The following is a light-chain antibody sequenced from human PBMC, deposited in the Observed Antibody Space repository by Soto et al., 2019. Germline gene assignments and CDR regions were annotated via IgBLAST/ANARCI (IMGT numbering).Light chain of an antibody. CDR1: SSNIGNNY. CDR2: ENN. Sequence: QSVLTQPPSVSAAPGQKVTISCSGSSSNIGNNYVSWYQQLPGTAPKLLIYENNKRPSGIPDRFSGSKFGTSATLGITGLQTGDEADYYCGTWDSSLSVVFGGGTKLTVL. V-gene: IGLV1-51*02. J-gene: IGLJ2*01. CDR3: GTWDSSLSVV.